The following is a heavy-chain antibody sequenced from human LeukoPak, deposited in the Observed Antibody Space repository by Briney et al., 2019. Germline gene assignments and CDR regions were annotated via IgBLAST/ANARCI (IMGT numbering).Heavy chain of an antibody. CDR3: ARGSEERYYDILTGYYTLSWFDP. CDR2: ISWNSGSI. V-gene: IGHV3-9*01. CDR1: GFTFDDYA. Sequence: HTGGSLRLSCAASGFTFDDYAMHWVRQAPGKGLEWVSGISWNSGSIGYADSVKGRFTISRDNAKNSLYLQMNSLRAEDTAVYYCARGSEERYYDILTGYYTLSWFDPWGQGTLVTVSS. D-gene: IGHD3-9*01. J-gene: IGHJ5*02.